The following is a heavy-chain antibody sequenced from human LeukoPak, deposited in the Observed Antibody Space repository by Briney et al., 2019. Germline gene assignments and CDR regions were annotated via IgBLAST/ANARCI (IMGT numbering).Heavy chain of an antibody. V-gene: IGHV3-23*01. CDR2: ISGSGGST. J-gene: IGHJ3*02. CDR1: ELMFSSYG. Sequence: GGSLRLSCAASELMFSSYGMSWVRQAPGKGLEWVSAISGSGGSTYYADSVKGRFTISRDNSKNTLYLQMNSLRAEDTAVYYCAKEDRSQAFDIWGQGTMVTVSS. CDR3: AKEDRSQAFDI.